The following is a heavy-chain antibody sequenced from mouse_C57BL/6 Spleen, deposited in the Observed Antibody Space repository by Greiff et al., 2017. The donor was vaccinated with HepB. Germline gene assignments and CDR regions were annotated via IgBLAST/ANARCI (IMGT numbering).Heavy chain of an antibody. D-gene: IGHD1-1*01. Sequence: DVMLVESGGGLVQPGGSLKLSCAASGFTFSDYYMYWVRQTPEKRLEWVAYISNGGGSTYYPDTVKGRFTISRDNAKNTLYLQMSRLKSEDTAMYYCARRNYYGSLDYWGQGTTLTVSS. V-gene: IGHV5-12*01. J-gene: IGHJ2*01. CDR1: GFTFSDYY. CDR2: ISNGGGST. CDR3: ARRNYYGSLDY.